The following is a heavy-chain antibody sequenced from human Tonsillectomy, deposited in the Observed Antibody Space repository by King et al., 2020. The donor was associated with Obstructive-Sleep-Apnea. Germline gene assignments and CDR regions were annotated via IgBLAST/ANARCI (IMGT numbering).Heavy chain of an antibody. CDR1: GFTFSSYA. CDR2: ISASGGST. CDR3: AKQGTIFGVVTEVDYYGMDV. J-gene: IGHJ6*02. V-gene: IGHV3-23*04. D-gene: IGHD3-3*01. Sequence: VQLVESGGGLVQPGGSLRLSCAASGFTFSSYAMSWVRQAPGKGLEWVSSISASGGSTNYADSVKGRFTNSRDNSKNTLYLQMNSLRAGDTAVYYCAKQGTIFGVVTEVDYYGMDVWGQGTTVTVSS.